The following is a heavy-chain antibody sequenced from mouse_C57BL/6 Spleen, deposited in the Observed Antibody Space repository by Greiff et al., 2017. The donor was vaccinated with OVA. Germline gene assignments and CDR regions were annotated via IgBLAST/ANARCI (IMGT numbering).Heavy chain of an antibody. Sequence: VQLQQSVAELVRPGASVKLSCTASGFNIKNTYMHWVKQRPEQGLEWIGRIDPANGNTKYAPKFQGKATLTADTSSNTAYLQLSSLTSEDTAIYCGARTTVVTPYALDYWGQGTSVTVSS. D-gene: IGHD1-1*01. J-gene: IGHJ4*01. V-gene: IGHV14-3*01. CDR1: GFNIKNTY. CDR2: IDPANGNT. CDR3: ARTTVVTPYALDY.